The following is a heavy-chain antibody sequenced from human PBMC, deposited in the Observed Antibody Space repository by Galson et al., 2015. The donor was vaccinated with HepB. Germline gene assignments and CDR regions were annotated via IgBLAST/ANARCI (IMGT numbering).Heavy chain of an antibody. CDR3: ARGITMVRGVIEGFDP. CDR1: GGSISSSSYY. CDR2: IYYSGST. Sequence: TLSLTCTVSGGSISSSSYYWGWIRQPPGKGLEWIGSIYYSGSTYYNPSLKSRVTISVDTSKNQFSLKLSSVTAADTAVYYCARGITMVRGVIEGFDPWGQGTLVTVSS. V-gene: IGHV4-39*01. D-gene: IGHD3-10*01. J-gene: IGHJ5*02.